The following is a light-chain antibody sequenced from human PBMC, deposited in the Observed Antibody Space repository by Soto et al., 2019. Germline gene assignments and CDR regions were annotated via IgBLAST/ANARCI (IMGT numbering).Light chain of an antibody. CDR1: QTISGHY. CDR2: GAS. V-gene: IGKV3-20*01. J-gene: IGKJ5*01. Sequence: LVLTQSPGSLSLSVGERATFSCRASQTISGHYLAWYKQKPGQAPRLLLFGASSRATGVPDWFSGSGSGTDITLTLTRLEPEDSALYYCQHYGNSLITFGQGTRLEIK. CDR3: QHYGNSLIT.